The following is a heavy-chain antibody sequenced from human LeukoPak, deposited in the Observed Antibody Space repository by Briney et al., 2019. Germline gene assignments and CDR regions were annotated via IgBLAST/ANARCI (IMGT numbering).Heavy chain of an antibody. Sequence: SQTLSLTCVISGDSVSSNNAAWNWIRQSPSRGLEWLGRTYYKSKWYDDYAVSVKSRITIKPDTSRNQFSLQLKSVTPEDTAVYYSAREGVSMIRGIIFNYYGMDVWGQGTAVSVSS. D-gene: IGHD3-10*01. CDR2: TYYKSKWYD. J-gene: IGHJ6*02. V-gene: IGHV6-1*01. CDR3: AREGVSMIRGIIFNYYGMDV. CDR1: GDSVSSNNAA.